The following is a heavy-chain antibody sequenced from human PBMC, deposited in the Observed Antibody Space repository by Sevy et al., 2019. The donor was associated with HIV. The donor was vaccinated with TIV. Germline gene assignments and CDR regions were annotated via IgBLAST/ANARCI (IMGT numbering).Heavy chain of an antibody. J-gene: IGHJ4*02. CDR1: GFTFNNAW. D-gene: IGHD3-22*01. CDR3: ATAPGYYDRAPFDY. V-gene: IGHV3-15*01. CDR2: IKSKIDGETT. Sequence: LSLTCAVSGFTFNNAWMNWVRQAPGTGLQWVGLIKSKIDGETTDYAAPVKGRFTISRDDSKNTLFLQMNSLKIEDTAVYYCATAPGYYDRAPFDYWGPGTLVTVSS.